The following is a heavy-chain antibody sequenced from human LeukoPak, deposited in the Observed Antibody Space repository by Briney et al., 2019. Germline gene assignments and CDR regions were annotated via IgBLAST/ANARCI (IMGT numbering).Heavy chain of an antibody. CDR1: GFTFSSYA. CDR2: ISYDGSNK. V-gene: IGHV3-30-3*01. D-gene: IGHD5-24*01. CDR3: ARAGLAGRGVRYFDH. J-gene: IGHJ4*02. Sequence: YPGRSLRLSCAASGFTFSSYAMHWVRQAPGKGLEWVAVISYDGSNKYYADSVKGRFTISRDNSKNTLYLQMNSLRADDTAVYYCARAGLAGRGVRYFDHGGQGTLVTVSS.